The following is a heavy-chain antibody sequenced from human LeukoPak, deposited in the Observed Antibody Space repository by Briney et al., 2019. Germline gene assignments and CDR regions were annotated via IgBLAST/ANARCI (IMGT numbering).Heavy chain of an antibody. CDR1: GFTFSSYS. V-gene: IGHV3-48*01. J-gene: IGHJ4*02. CDR2: ISSSSSTI. Sequence: GGSLRLSCAASGFTFSSYSMNWVRQAPGKGLEWVSYISSSSSTIYYADSVKGRFTISRDNSKNTLYLQMNSLRAEDTAVYYCATLAYYWGQGTLVTVSS. CDR3: ATLAYY.